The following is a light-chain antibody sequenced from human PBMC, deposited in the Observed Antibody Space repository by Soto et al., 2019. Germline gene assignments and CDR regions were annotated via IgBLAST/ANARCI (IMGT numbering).Light chain of an antibody. CDR2: KVS. J-gene: IGKJ4*01. Sequence: DVVMTQSPLSLPVTLGQPASISCRSSQILVYSDGNTYLNWFQQRPGQSPRRLIYKVSNRDSGVPDRFSGSGSGTDFTLIISRVEAEDVGVYYCMQGTHWPLTFGGGTKVDIK. V-gene: IGKV2-30*01. CDR1: QILVYSDGNTY. CDR3: MQGTHWPLT.